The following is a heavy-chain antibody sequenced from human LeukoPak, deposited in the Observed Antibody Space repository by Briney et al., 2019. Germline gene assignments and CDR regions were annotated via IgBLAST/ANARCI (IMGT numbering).Heavy chain of an antibody. D-gene: IGHD3-16*01. CDR2: ISCSSSYI. V-gene: IGHV3-21*01. J-gene: IGHJ4*02. CDR3: ARDSVPIMASWFDY. Sequence: GGPLRLSCAASGFTFSSYSMHWVRQAPGKGLEWVSSISCSSSYIYYADSVKGRFTISRDNAKNALYLQMNSLRAEDTAVYYCARDSVPIMASWFDYWGQGTLVTVPS. CDR1: GFTFSSYS.